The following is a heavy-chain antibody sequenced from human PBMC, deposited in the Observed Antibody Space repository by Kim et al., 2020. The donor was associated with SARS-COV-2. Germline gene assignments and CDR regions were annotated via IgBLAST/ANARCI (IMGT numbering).Heavy chain of an antibody. CDR3: GRGDSSGWNDAFDI. CDR1: GGSISSSSYY. CDR2: IYYSGST. J-gene: IGHJ3*02. D-gene: IGHD6-19*01. V-gene: IGHV4-39*07. Sequence: SETLSLTCTVSGGSISSSSYYWGWIRQPPGKGLEWIGSIYYSGSTYYNPSLKSRVTISVDTSKNQFSLKLSSVTAADTAVYYCGRGDSSGWNDAFDIWGQGTMVTVSS.